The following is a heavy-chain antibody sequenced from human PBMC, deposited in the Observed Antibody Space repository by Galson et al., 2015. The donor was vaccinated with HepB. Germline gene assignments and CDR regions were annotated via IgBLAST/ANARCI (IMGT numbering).Heavy chain of an antibody. CDR2: INPSGGST. CDR1: GYTFTSYY. Sequence: SCKASGYTFTSYYMHWVRQAPGQGLEWMGIINPSGGSTSYAQKFQGRVTMTRDTSTSTVFMELSSLRSEDTAVYHCARGVLLWDGPDYWGQGTLVTVSS. V-gene: IGHV1-46*01. CDR3: ARGVLLWDGPDY. J-gene: IGHJ4*02. D-gene: IGHD3-10*01.